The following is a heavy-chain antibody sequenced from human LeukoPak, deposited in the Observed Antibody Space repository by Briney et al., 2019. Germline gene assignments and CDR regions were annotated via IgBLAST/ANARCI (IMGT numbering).Heavy chain of an antibody. CDR2: IDLSDSYT. D-gene: IGHD4-17*01. Sequence: GESLKISCKGSGYSFTSYWISWVRQMPGKGLGGMGGIDLSDSYTNYSPSFQGHVTISADRSISTAYLQWSSLKASDTAMYYCARREVAYGDYEYFQHWGQGTLVTVSS. CDR3: ARREVAYGDYEYFQH. V-gene: IGHV5-10-1*01. J-gene: IGHJ1*01. CDR1: GYSFTSYW.